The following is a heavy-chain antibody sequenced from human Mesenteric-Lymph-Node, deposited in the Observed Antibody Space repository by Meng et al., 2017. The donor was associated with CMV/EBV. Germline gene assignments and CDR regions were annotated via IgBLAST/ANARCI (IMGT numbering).Heavy chain of an antibody. CDR1: GYTFSSYG. Sequence: ASVKVSCKASGYTFSSYGISWVRQAPGEGLKWMGWISAYNGKTKYAQMVQGRVTMTTDTSTRTAYMELRSLRSDDTAVYYCASLYDFWGGPPSMDVWGQGTTVTVSS. V-gene: IGHV1-18*01. J-gene: IGHJ6*02. CDR2: ISAYNGKT. D-gene: IGHD3-3*01. CDR3: ASLYDFWGGPPSMDV.